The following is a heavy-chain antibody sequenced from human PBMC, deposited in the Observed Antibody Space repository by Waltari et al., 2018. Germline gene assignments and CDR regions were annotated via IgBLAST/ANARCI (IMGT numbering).Heavy chain of an antibody. CDR2: IYHSGST. D-gene: IGHD3-9*01. CDR1: GYSISSGYY. Sequence: QVQLQESGPGLVKPSETLSLTCAVSGYSISSGYYWGWIRQPPGKGLEWIGSIYHSGSTYYTPSLKSRVTISVDTSKNQFSLKLSSVTAADTAVYYCASHLTGWRSGIDYWGQGTLVTVSS. J-gene: IGHJ4*02. V-gene: IGHV4-38-2*01. CDR3: ASHLTGWRSGIDY.